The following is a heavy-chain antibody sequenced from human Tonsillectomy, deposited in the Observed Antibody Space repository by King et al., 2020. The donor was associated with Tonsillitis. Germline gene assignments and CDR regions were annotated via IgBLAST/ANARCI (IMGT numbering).Heavy chain of an antibody. V-gene: IGHV4-39*01. CDR3: ARYVSGSFDY. CDR1: GGSIISGYYF. J-gene: IGHJ4*02. D-gene: IGHD1-26*01. CDR2: MYSFGTI. Sequence: QLQESGPGVVRPSETLSLTCTVSGGSIISGYYFWAWIRQPPGKGREWGGNMYSFGTIFYNPSLKSRSTLSGGTSENRFSLKLSSVTAADTAVYFCARYVSGSFDYWGQGALVTVSS.